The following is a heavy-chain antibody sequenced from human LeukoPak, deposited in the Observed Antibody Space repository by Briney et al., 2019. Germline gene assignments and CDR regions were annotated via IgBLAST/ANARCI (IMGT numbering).Heavy chain of an antibody. J-gene: IGHJ5*02. V-gene: IGHV3-74*01. CDR2: IRIDVSDT. Sequence: PPGRSLRLSCEASGFNVTIYWMHWVRQAPGKGLVWLSLIRIDVSDTDYADSVRGRFTTSRDNAKNALYLQMDSLRVEDTAIYYCARDRGEGTPLDPWGQGTLVTVSS. CDR1: GFNVTIYW. CDR3: ARDRGEGTPLDP. D-gene: IGHD6-25*01.